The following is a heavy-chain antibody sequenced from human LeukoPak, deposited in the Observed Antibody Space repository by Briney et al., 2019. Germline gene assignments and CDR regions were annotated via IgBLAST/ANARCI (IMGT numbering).Heavy chain of an antibody. Sequence: PSETLSLTCAVSGGSMRNYYWSWIRQPPGKGLEWIGYTYDSGSSSYNPSLRSRVSISIDTSKNQFSLNLSSVTAADTAVCYCARGWASSWYYFDFWGQGTLVTVSS. J-gene: IGHJ4*02. CDR3: ARGWASSWYYFDF. CDR2: TYDSGSS. D-gene: IGHD2-2*01. CDR1: GGSMRNYY. V-gene: IGHV4-59*01.